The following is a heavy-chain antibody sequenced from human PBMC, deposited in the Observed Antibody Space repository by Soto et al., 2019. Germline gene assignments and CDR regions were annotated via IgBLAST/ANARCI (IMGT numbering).Heavy chain of an antibody. Sequence: SYTLSLTCAVSGISISSSNWWSWVRQPPGKWLGWIGEIYHTGSTNYNPSLKSRVTISVDKSKNQFSLKLSSVTAADTAVYYCARVPRGYSSLNYYGMDVWGQGTKVTVS. V-gene: IGHV4-4*02. CDR3: ARVPRGYSSLNYYGMDV. CDR1: GISISSSNW. D-gene: IGHD6-13*01. CDR2: IYHTGST. J-gene: IGHJ6*02.